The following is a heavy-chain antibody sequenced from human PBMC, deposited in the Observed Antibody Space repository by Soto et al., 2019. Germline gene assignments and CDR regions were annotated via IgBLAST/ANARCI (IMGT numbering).Heavy chain of an antibody. CDR1: EGTFNSYA. CDR3: ASGASRWYPYFFDS. D-gene: IGHD6-13*01. J-gene: IGHJ4*02. V-gene: IGHV1-69*01. CDR2: IIPYYNTL. Sequence: QAQVVQSGAEVREPGSSVKLSCKASEGTFNSYAIAWVRHAPGQGLEWMGGIIPYYNTLNYAQKFQDRVTIPADDSTNIVYLELSSLRSDATAVYFCASGASRWYPYFFDSWAQGTLVTVSS.